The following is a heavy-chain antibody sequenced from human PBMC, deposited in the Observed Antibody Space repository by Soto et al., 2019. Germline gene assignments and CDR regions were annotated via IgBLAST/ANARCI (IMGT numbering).Heavy chain of an antibody. CDR2: ISGSTSYT. J-gene: IGHJ6*03. CDR1: GFSFSDYS. Sequence: EVQLVESGGGLVKPGGSLRLSCAASGFSFSDYSMNWVRQAPGKGLEWVSSISGSTSYTYYSDSLNGRFTVSRDNAEKSMYLKMKSLRAEDTAVYYCAGDGAFCSGTGCRAYYHYMDFWGTGTTVTVSS. D-gene: IGHD2-2*01. V-gene: IGHV3-21*01. CDR3: AGDGAFCSGTGCRAYYHYMDF.